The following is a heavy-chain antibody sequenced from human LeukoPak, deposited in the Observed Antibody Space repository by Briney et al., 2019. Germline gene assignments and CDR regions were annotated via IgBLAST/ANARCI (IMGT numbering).Heavy chain of an antibody. CDR3: AKPLDRSGWYRYYFDY. CDR1: GFTFSSYA. Sequence: QPGGSLRLSCAASGFTFSSYAMSWVRQAPGKGLEWVSAISGSGGSTYYADSVKGRFTISRDNSKNTLYLQMDSLRAEDTAVYYCAKPLDRSGWYRYYFDYWGQGTLVTVSS. V-gene: IGHV3-23*01. J-gene: IGHJ4*02. D-gene: IGHD6-19*01. CDR2: ISGSGGST.